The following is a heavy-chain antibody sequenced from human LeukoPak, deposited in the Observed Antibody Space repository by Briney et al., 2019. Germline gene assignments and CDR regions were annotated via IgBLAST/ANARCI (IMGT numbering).Heavy chain of an antibody. D-gene: IGHD6-19*01. CDR3: ASHPSYSSGWYEGYY. CDR2: IYPGDSDT. J-gene: IGHJ4*02. V-gene: IGHV5-51*01. CDR1: GYGFTSYW. Sequence: GESLKISCKGSGYGFTSYWIGWVRQMPGKGLEWMGIIYPGDSDTRYSPSFQGQVTISADKSISTAYLQWSSLRASDTAMYYCASHPSYSSGWYEGYYWGQGTLVTVSS.